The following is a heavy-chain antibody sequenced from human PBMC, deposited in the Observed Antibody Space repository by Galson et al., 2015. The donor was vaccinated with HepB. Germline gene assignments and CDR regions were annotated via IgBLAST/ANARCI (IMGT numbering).Heavy chain of an antibody. D-gene: IGHD3-16*01. CDR2: IVPLYDKP. Sequence: SVKVSCKASGDTFRNYAINWVRQAPGQGLEWMGDIVPLYDKPNYAQRFQGRLTITADESTRTAYMELKTLTSEDTAVYYCAREGGLKLPLFETWGQGTLVIVSS. V-gene: IGHV1-69*13. CDR1: GDTFRNYA. J-gene: IGHJ5*02. CDR3: AREGGLKLPLFET.